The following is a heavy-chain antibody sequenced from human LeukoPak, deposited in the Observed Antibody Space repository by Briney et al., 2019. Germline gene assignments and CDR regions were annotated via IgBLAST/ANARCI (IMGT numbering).Heavy chain of an antibody. CDR2: IYYSGST. V-gene: IGHV4-39*07. J-gene: IGHJ3*02. CDR1: GGSISSSSYY. CDR3: ARDRVYYYDSSGSEAFDI. D-gene: IGHD3-22*01. Sequence: NPSETLSLTCTVSGGSISSSSYYWGWIRQPPGKGLEWIGSIYYSGSTYYNPSLKSRVTISVDTSKNQFSLKLSSVTAADTAVYYCARDRVYYYDSSGSEAFDIWGQGTMVTVSS.